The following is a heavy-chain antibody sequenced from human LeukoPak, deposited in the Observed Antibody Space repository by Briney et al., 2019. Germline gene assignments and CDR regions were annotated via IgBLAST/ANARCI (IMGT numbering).Heavy chain of an antibody. D-gene: IGHD1-1*01. Sequence: PGRSLRLSCAASGFTVSSNYMGWVRQAPGKGLEWLSVIYTDDRTYYADSVKGRFTISRHNSKNTVDLEMKSLRSGDTAMYYCARGAGNWDGLGFDCWGQGILVTVSS. CDR2: IYTDDRT. CDR3: ARGAGNWDGLGFDC. V-gene: IGHV3-53*04. CDR1: GFTVSSNY. J-gene: IGHJ5*01.